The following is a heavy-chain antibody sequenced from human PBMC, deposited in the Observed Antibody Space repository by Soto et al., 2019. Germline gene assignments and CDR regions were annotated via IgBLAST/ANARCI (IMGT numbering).Heavy chain of an antibody. J-gene: IGHJ6*02. CDR3: ARYSNNWFQTEGMDV. V-gene: IGHV4-4*07. CDR1: ADSITTYY. D-gene: IGHD6-13*01. CDR2: IDTSGNT. Sequence: SETLSLTCTVSADSITTYYWSWIRQPAGKGLEWIGGIDTSGNTNYNPAAKRRATISVATSKKQFSLKLTSVTAADTAVYYCARYSNNWFQTEGMDVWGQGTTVT.